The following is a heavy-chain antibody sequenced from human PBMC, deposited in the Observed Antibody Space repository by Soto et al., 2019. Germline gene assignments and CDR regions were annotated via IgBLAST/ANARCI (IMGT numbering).Heavy chain of an antibody. CDR1: GFTFSSYS. CDR3: ARDGGTMIVVVPDAFDI. D-gene: IGHD3-22*01. V-gene: IGHV3-48*02. J-gene: IGHJ3*02. CDR2: ISSSSITI. Sequence: EVQLVESGGGLVQPGGSLRLSCAASGFTFSSYSMNWVRQAPGKGLEWVSYISSSSITIYYADSVKGRFTISRDNAKNSLYLQMNSLRDEDTAVYYCARDGGTMIVVVPDAFDIWGQGTMVTVSS.